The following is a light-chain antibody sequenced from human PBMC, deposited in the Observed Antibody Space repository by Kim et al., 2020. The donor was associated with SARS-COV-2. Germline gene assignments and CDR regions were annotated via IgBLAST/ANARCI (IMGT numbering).Light chain of an antibody. Sequence: DIVMTQSPDSLAVSLGERATINCNSSQSVLYSSNNKNYLVWYQQKPGQPPKLLIYWASTRESGVPDRFSGSGSGTDFTLTISSLQAEDVAVYYCQQYYSTPYTFGQGTKLEI. J-gene: IGKJ2*01. CDR1: QSVLYSSNNKNY. CDR3: QQYYSTPYT. CDR2: WAS. V-gene: IGKV4-1*01.